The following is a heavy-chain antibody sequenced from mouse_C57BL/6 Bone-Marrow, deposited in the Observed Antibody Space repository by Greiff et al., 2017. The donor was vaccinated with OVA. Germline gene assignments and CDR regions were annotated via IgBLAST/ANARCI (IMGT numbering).Heavy chain of an antibody. J-gene: IGHJ4*01. CDR2: IDPANGNT. D-gene: IGHD1-1*01. V-gene: IGHV14-3*01. CDR1: GFNITNTY. CDR3: ARRGLLDYAMDY. Sequence: EVQLQQSVAELVRPGASVKLSCTASGFNITNTYMHWVKQRPEQGLEWIGRIDPANGNTKYAPKFKGKATITADTSSNTAYLQLISLTSEDTAIYYCARRGLLDYAMDYWGQGTSVTVSS.